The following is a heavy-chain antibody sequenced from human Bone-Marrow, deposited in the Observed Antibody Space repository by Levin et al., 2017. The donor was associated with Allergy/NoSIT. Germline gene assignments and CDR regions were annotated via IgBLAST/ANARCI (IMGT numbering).Heavy chain of an antibody. Sequence: SVKVSCKASATPSGDYAINWVRQAPGQGLEWLGGIILLLHTANYAQKFRGRVTITADKSTNTVYMELSSLTSDDTAVYFCASSPGGWLSPNFYMDVWGKGTTVTVSS. CDR2: IILLLHTA. V-gene: IGHV1-69*06. CDR3: ASSPGGWLSPNFYMDV. J-gene: IGHJ6*03. D-gene: IGHD2-15*01. CDR1: ATPSGDYA.